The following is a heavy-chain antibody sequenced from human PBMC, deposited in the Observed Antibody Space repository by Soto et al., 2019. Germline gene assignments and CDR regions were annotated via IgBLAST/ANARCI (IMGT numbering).Heavy chain of an antibody. CDR3: VRGMEHYHYSSGYYYFVS. J-gene: IGHJ4*02. CDR1: GFTLSSYW. V-gene: IGHV3-74*01. Sequence: EVQLVESGGGLVQPGGSLRLSCGVSGFTLSSYWMHWVRQAPGKGLVWVSRINSDGSSTNYADSVKGRFTISRDNAKNTLYLQMKSLSAEDTAVYYCVRGMEHYHYSSGYYYFVSCGQGTLVTVSS. CDR2: INSDGSST. D-gene: IGHD3-22*01.